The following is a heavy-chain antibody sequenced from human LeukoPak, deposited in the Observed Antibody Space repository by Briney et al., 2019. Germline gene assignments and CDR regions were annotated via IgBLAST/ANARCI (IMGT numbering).Heavy chain of an antibody. CDR2: ISGSGGST. V-gene: IGHV3-23*01. D-gene: IGHD5-18*01. CDR3: AIHTAMVLTAFDY. CDR1: GFTFSSYA. J-gene: IGHJ4*02. Sequence: GGSLRLSCAASGFTFSSYAMSWVRQAPGKGLEWVSAISGSGGSTYYADSVEGRFTISRDNSKNTLYLQMNSLRAEDTAASYCAIHTAMVLTAFDYWGQGTLVTVSS.